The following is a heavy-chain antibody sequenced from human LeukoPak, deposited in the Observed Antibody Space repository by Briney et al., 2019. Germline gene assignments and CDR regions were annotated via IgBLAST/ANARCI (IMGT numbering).Heavy chain of an antibody. V-gene: IGHV4-34*01. CDR2: INHNGNT. CDR1: GVSFSGYY. D-gene: IGHD3-10*01. Sequence: SETLSLTCTVYGVSFSGYYWSWIRQPPGKGLEWIGEINHNGNTSYNPSLKSRVTISLDTSKNQFSLKLSSATAADTAVYYCARGEYYYGSGSYDYWGQGTLVTVSS. CDR3: ARGEYYYGSGSYDY. J-gene: IGHJ4*02.